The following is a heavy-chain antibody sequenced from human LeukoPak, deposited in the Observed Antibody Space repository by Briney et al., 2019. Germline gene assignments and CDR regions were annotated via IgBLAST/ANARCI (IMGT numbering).Heavy chain of an antibody. CDR1: GFTFSSYS. D-gene: IGHD3-22*01. V-gene: IGHV3-21*01. Sequence: PGGSLRPSCAASGFTFSSYSMNWVRQAPGKGLEWVSSISSSSSYIYYADSVKGRFTISRDNAKNSLYLQMNSLRAEDTAVYYCARVTDDSSGYWTAFDIWGQGTMVTVSS. CDR3: ARVTDDSSGYWTAFDI. J-gene: IGHJ3*02. CDR2: ISSSSSYI.